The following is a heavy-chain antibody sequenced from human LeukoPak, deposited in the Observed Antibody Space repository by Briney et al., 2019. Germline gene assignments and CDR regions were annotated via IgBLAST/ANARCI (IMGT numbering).Heavy chain of an antibody. V-gene: IGHV4-61*02. D-gene: IGHD6-13*01. CDR3: ARLCGAAGLYYFDY. CDR1: GGSISSGSYY. J-gene: IGHJ4*02. CDR2: VYTSGST. Sequence: NPSQTLSLTCTVSGGSISSGSYYWSWIRQPAGKGLEWIGRVYTSGSTNYNPSLKSRVTISVDTSKNQFSLKLSSVTAADTAVYYCARLCGAAGLYYFDYWGQGTLVTVSS.